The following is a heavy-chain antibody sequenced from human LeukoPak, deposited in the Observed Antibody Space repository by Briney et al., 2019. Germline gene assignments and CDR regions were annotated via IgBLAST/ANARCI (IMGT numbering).Heavy chain of an antibody. CDR1: GGSFSGYY. CDR2: INHSGST. Sequence: PSGTLSLTCAVYGGSFSGYYWSWIRQPPGKGLEWIGEINHSGSTNYNPSLKSRVTISVDTSKNQFSLKLSSVTAADTAVYCCARGIGYDFWSGYYNYWGQGTLVTVSS. J-gene: IGHJ4*02. V-gene: IGHV4-34*01. CDR3: ARGIGYDFWSGYYNY. D-gene: IGHD3-3*01.